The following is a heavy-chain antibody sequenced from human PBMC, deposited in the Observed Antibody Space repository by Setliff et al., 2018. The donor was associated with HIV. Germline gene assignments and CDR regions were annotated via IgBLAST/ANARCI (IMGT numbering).Heavy chain of an antibody. Sequence: ASVKVSCKVSGFTLREVSMHWVRQAPGKGLEWMGYFDPEDGETVYAQRLQGRVIMTEDSSTDTAYMELSSLRSDDTAVYYCSRDVGVPGRGNALDYWGQGTQVTVSS. D-gene: IGHD1-26*01. J-gene: IGHJ4*02. CDR3: SRDVGVPGRGNALDY. CDR2: FDPEDGET. V-gene: IGHV1-24*01. CDR1: GFTLREVS.